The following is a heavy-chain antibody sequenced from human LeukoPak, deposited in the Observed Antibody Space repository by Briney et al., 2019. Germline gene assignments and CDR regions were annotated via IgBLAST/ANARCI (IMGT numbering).Heavy chain of an antibody. CDR2: INSDGSST. J-gene: IGHJ5*02. V-gene: IGHV3-74*01. CDR1: GFTFSSYW. D-gene: IGHD3-22*01. Sequence: PGGSLRLSCAASGFTFSSYWMHWVRQAPGKGLAWVSRINSDGSSTSYADSVKGRFTISRDNAKNTLYLQMNSLRAEDTAVYYCARDLGQYYDTSDNWFDPWGQGTLVTVSS. CDR3: ARDLGQYYDTSDNWFDP.